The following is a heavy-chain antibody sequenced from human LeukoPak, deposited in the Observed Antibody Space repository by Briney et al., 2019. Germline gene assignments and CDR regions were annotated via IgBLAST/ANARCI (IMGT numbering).Heavy chain of an antibody. CDR2: INPNSGGT. Sequence: ASVKVSCKASGCTFTGYYMHWVRQAPGQGLEWMGRINPNSGGTNYAQKFQGRVTMTRDTSISTAYMELSRLRSDDTAVYYCAREAIVVPITKYFDYWGQGTLVTVSS. CDR3: AREAIVVPITKYFDY. CDR1: GCTFTGYY. J-gene: IGHJ4*02. D-gene: IGHD3-22*01. V-gene: IGHV1-2*06.